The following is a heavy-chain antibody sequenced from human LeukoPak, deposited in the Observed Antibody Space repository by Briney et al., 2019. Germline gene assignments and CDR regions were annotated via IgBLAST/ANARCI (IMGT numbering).Heavy chain of an antibody. J-gene: IGHJ4*02. CDR1: GGSISSSSYY. Sequence: PSETLSLTCAVSGGSISSSSYYWSWIRQPPGKGLEWIGTMYFSGSTYYNPSLKSRATISVDTSKNQFSLKLSSVTAADTAVYYCARRGYYGSGSYFRYWGQGTLVTVSS. D-gene: IGHD3-10*01. CDR3: ARRGYYGSGSYFRY. CDR2: MYFSGST. V-gene: IGHV4-39*01.